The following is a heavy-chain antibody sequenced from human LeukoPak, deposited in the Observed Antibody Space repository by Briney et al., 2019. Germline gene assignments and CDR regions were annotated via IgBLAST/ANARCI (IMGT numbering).Heavy chain of an antibody. V-gene: IGHV3-23*01. J-gene: IGHJ4*02. CDR1: GFTFSSYG. Sequence: GSLRLSCAASGFTFSSYGMSWVRQAPGKGLEWVSGISGSVAITYYAVAVTGRFTISRDNSKNALYLQMNGLRAEDTAVYYCANVGYRDSSAPGYWGQGTLVTVS. CDR3: ANVGYRDSSAPGY. CDR2: ISGSVAIT. D-gene: IGHD6-19*01.